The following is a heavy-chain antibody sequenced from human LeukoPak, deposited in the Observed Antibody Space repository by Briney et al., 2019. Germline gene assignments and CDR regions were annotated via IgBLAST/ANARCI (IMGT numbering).Heavy chain of an antibody. D-gene: IGHD3-10*02. CDR3: SRRMFTADWHLDL. J-gene: IGHJ2*01. CDR2: IKTKAESYAT. Sequence: PGGSLKLSCAASGFTFSGSDIHWVRQASGKGLEWIGRIKTKAESYATAYVVSVKGRFTLSRDDSKNTAFLQMNSLKPEDTAVYYCSRRMFTADWHLDLWGRGTLVTVSS. CDR1: GFTFSGSD. V-gene: IGHV3-73*01.